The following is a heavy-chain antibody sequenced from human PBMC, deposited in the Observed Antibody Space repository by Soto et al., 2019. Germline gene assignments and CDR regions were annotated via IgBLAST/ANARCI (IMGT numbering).Heavy chain of an antibody. J-gene: IGHJ6*02. D-gene: IGHD3-10*01. Sequence: ASVKVSCKASGYTFAGYYMHWVRQAPVQGLEWMGWINPNSGGTNYAQKFQGWVTMTRDTSISTAYMELSRLRSDDTAVYYCARETYYYGSGSSYGMDVWGQGTTVTVSS. CDR3: ARETYYYGSGSSYGMDV. CDR2: INPNSGGT. CDR1: GYTFAGYY. V-gene: IGHV1-2*04.